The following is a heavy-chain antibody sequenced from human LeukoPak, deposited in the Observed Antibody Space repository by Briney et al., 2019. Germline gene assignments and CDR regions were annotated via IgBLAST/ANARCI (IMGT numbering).Heavy chain of an antibody. D-gene: IGHD3-10*01. CDR2: MNPNSGNT. V-gene: IGHV1-8*01. Sequence: GASVKVSCKASGYTFTSYDINWVRQATGQGLEWMGWMNPNSGNTGYAQKFQGRVTMTRNTSISTAYMELSSLRSEDTAVYYCARSTVTMVRGVKDTTHYYYYYMDVWGKGTTVTISS. CDR1: GYTFTSYD. J-gene: IGHJ6*03. CDR3: ARSTVTMVRGVKDTTHYYYYYMDV.